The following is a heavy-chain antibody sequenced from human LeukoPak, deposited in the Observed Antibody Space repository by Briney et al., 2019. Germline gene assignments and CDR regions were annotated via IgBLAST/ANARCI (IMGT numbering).Heavy chain of an antibody. CDR2: IIPIFGTA. Sequence: SVKVSCKASGGTFSSYAISWVRQAPGQGLEWMGGIIPIFGTANYAQKFQGRVTITADESTSTAYMELSSLRSEDTAVYYCARATIAAAAAELNYYYYYMDVWGKGTTVTVSS. CDR1: GGTFSSYA. CDR3: ARATIAAAAAELNYYYYYMDV. D-gene: IGHD6-13*01. V-gene: IGHV1-69*13. J-gene: IGHJ6*03.